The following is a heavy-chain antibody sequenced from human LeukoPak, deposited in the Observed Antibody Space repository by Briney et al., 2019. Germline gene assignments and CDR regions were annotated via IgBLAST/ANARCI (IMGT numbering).Heavy chain of an antibody. V-gene: IGHV3-7*01. CDR3: ARLRYYAMDV. CDR1: GFTFRSYW. Sequence: PGGSLRLSCAASGFTFRSYWMTWVRQAPGKGLEWVANIGQDGSGKYYVDSVKGRFTISRDNAKNSLYLQMNSLRAEDTAVYYCARLRYYAMDVWGQGTTVTASS. CDR2: IGQDGSGK. J-gene: IGHJ6*02.